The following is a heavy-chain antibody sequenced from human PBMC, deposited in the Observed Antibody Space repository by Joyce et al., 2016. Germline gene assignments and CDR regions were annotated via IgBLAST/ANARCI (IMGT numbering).Heavy chain of an antibody. CDR3: TSRAAAGKMNYFDY. Sequence: SGFTFSGSTMHWVRQASGKGLEWVGRIRNKVNSYATAYAASVKGRFSITRDDSENTAYLQMNSLKTEDTAVYYCTSRAAAGKMNYFDYWGQGTLVTVSS. CDR1: GFTFSGST. J-gene: IGHJ4*02. CDR2: IRNKVNSYAT. V-gene: IGHV3-73*01. D-gene: IGHD6-13*01.